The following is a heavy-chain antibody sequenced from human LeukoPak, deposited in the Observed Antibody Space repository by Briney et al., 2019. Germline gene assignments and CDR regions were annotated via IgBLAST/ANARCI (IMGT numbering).Heavy chain of an antibody. V-gene: IGHV3-30*18. CDR3: AKVVSSNVAGTWGGLDY. CDR1: GFTFSSYG. D-gene: IGHD6-19*01. Sequence: GGSLRLSCAASGFTFSSYGMHWVRQAPGKGLEWVAVISYDGSNKYYADSVKGRFTISRDNSKNTLYLQMNSLRAEDTAVYYCAKVVSSNVAGTWGGLDYWGQGTLVTVSS. J-gene: IGHJ4*02. CDR2: ISYDGSNK.